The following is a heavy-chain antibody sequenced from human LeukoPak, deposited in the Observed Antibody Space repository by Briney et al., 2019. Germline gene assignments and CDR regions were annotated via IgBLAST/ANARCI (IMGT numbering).Heavy chain of an antibody. V-gene: IGHV3-7*01. Sequence: GGSLRLSCVASGFTFNNAWMSWVRQAPGKGLEWVANIKQDGSEKYYVDSVKGRFTISRDNAKNSLYLQMNSLRAEDTAVYYCARAGDYYGSGFDYWGQGTLVTVSS. CDR3: ARAGDYYGSGFDY. CDR2: IKQDGSEK. J-gene: IGHJ4*02. CDR1: GFTFNNAW. D-gene: IGHD3-10*01.